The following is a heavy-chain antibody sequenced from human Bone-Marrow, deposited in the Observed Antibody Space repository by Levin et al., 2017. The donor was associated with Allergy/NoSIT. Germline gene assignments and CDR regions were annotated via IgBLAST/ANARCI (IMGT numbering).Heavy chain of an antibody. Sequence: TTSETLSLTCSVSGISITDYYWSWIRRAPGKGLEWIGYIYHTGFTKQNPSLKSRATISLDTSKSQFSLTVTSVTAADTAVYYCVRGDRAFENWSQGTLVTVSS. CDR2: IYHTGFT. V-gene: IGHV4-59*01. J-gene: IGHJ4*02. CDR3: VRGDRAFEN. CDR1: GISITDYY.